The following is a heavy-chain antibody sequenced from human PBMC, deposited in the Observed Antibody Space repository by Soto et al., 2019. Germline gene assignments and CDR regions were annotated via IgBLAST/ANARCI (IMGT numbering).Heavy chain of an antibody. CDR2: IYYSGST. CDR1: GGSINSGGYY. J-gene: IGHJ5*02. Sequence: QVQLQESGPGLVKPSQTLSLTCTVSGGSINSGGYYWSWIRQPPGKGLEWIGYIYYSGSTYYNPSLTSRVSISADTSKNQFTLKLSSVTDADTAVYYCARAKGLVTVTTSWFDPWGQGTLVTVSS. V-gene: IGHV4-30-4*01. D-gene: IGHD4-17*01. CDR3: ARAKGLVTVTTSWFDP.